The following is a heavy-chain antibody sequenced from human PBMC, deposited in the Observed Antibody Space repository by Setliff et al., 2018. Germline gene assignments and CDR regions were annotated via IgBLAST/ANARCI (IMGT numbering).Heavy chain of an antibody. V-gene: IGHV5-51*01. Sequence: GESLKISCKAAGYSFTKYWIGWVRQMPGKGLEWMGIIDPADSDTTYSPSFQGQVTISADKSIGTAYLHWTSLKASDTAMYYCVRHPYYDSSGYYSYFDYWGQGALVTVSS. CDR2: IDPADSDT. J-gene: IGHJ4*02. CDR3: VRHPYYDSSGYYSYFDY. CDR1: GYSFTKYW. D-gene: IGHD3-22*01.